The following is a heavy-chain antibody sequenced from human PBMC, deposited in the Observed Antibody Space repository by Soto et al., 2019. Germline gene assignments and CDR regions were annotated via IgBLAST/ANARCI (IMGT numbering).Heavy chain of an antibody. Sequence: PGGSLRLSCAASGFTFSSYSMNWVRQAPGKGLEWVSYISSSSSTIYYADSVKGRFTISRDNAKNSLYLQMNSLRAEDTAVYYCARGPHDSGDYRTDYWGQGTLVTVSS. D-gene: IGHD4-17*01. CDR1: GFTFSSYS. CDR3: ARGPHDSGDYRTDY. J-gene: IGHJ4*02. V-gene: IGHV3-48*01. CDR2: ISSSSSTI.